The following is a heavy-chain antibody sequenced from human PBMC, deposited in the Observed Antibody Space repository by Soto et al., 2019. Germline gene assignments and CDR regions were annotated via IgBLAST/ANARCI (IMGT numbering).Heavy chain of an antibody. Sequence: GRSLRLSWSPSAFTFSSYDVHWVRQAPGKGLEFVAGISPTGVNTYYADSVKGRSTISRDNSKNTLYLQMSSLRTDDTALYYCVKLTDSWGQGALVTVSS. CDR1: AFTFSSYD. D-gene: IGHD3-9*01. V-gene: IGHV3-64D*06. CDR3: VKLTDS. CDR2: ISPTGVNT. J-gene: IGHJ4*02.